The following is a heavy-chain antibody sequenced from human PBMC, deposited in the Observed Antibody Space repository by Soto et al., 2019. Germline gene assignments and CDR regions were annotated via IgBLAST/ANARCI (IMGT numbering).Heavy chain of an antibody. CDR1: GGSITSRGYY. J-gene: IGHJ5*02. V-gene: IGHV4-39*01. CDR2: MYYTGNK. D-gene: IGHD6-6*01. Sequence: SETLSLTCTVSGGSITSRGYYWDWIRQPPGKGLEWIGAMYYTGNKNYNPSLESRVTMSVDTSKNQFSLKLSSVTPTDTAVYYCARRSSSSLGSLFDPWGRGILVTVS. CDR3: ARRSSSSLGSLFDP.